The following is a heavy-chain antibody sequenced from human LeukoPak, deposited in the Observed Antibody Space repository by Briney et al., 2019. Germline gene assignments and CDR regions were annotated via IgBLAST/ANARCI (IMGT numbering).Heavy chain of an antibody. D-gene: IGHD1-26*01. J-gene: IGHJ6*03. CDR3: AKNGRGWSNHRGYYYYYMDV. Sequence: SETLSLTCTVSGASLYSYYWSWIRQPPGKGLEWIGFIYSSVSTNSNPSLKSRVTISVETPKNLFSLKINSVTPANTAVYYSAKNGRGWSNHRGYYYYYMDVWGKGTTVSVSS. CDR1: GASLYSYY. V-gene: IGHV4-59*01. CDR2: IYSSVST.